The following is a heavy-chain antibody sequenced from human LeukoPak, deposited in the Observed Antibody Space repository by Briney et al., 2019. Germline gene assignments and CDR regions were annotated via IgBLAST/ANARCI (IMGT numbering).Heavy chain of an antibody. CDR2: MRSKAYGGTS. D-gene: IGHD6-19*01. CDR3: SSYSPSIAVAVPLR. V-gene: IGHV3-49*04. CDR1: GFTFGDYA. J-gene: IGHJ4*02. Sequence: PGGSLRLSCRGAGFTFGDYALSWVRQAPGKGLEWVGFMRSKAYGGTSGYAASVKGRVTISRDDSKSIAYLQMNSLKTEDTGVYYCSSYSPSIAVAVPLRWGQGILVTSST.